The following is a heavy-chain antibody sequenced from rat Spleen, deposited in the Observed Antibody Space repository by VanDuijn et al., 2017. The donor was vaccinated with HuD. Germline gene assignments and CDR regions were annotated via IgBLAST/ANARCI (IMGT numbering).Heavy chain of an antibody. J-gene: IGHJ3*01. CDR2: ISTGGGNT. CDR1: GFTFSNYD. Sequence: EVQLVESGGGLVQPGRSLKLSCAASGFTFSNYDMAWVRQAPTKGLEWIASISTGGGNTYYRDSVKGRFTISRDNAKNTQYLEMDSLRSEDTATYYCTRHDYSGVITNWFAYWGQGTLVTVSS. CDR3: TRHDYSGVITNWFAY. D-gene: IGHD4-3*01. V-gene: IGHV5S13*01.